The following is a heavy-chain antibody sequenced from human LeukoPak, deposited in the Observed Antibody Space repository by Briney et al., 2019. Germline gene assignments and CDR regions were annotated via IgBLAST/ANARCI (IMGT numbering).Heavy chain of an antibody. D-gene: IGHD3-10*01. Sequence: ASVKVSCKASGYRFTSYGISWVRQAPGQGLEWMGWINPNSGGTNYAQKFQGRVTMTRDTSISTAYMELSRLRPDDTAVYYCARDRLWFGELLNAFDIWGQGTMVTVSS. V-gene: IGHV1-2*02. J-gene: IGHJ3*02. CDR2: INPNSGGT. CDR1: GYRFTSYG. CDR3: ARDRLWFGELLNAFDI.